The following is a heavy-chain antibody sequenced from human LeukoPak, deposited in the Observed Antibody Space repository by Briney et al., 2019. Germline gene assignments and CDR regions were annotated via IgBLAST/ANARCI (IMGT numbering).Heavy chain of an antibody. J-gene: IGHJ4*02. CDR1: GFPFSSYS. V-gene: IGHV3-7*03. Sequence: GGSLRLSCAASGFPFSSYSMTWVRQAPGKGLEWVANIKPDGTTKFYVDSVKGRFTISRDNALNSLYLQMNSLRAEDTAIYYCARSIPYGTTWYGRSDYWGQGTLVIVSS. CDR3: ARSIPYGTTWYGRSDY. CDR2: IKPDGTTK. D-gene: IGHD6-13*01.